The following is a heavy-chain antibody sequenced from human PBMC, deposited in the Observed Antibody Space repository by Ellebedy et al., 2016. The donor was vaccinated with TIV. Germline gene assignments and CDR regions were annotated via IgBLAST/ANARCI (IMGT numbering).Heavy chain of an antibody. J-gene: IGHJ4*02. CDR3: AKDHGR. Sequence: GGSLRLSXAASGFTFSNYAMSWVRQAPRKGLEWVSAISGGGGDTYYADSVKGRFTISRDNSKNTLFLQMNSLRAEDTAVYYCAKDHGRWGQGTLVTVSS. V-gene: IGHV3-23*01. CDR2: ISGGGGDT. CDR1: GFTFSNYA.